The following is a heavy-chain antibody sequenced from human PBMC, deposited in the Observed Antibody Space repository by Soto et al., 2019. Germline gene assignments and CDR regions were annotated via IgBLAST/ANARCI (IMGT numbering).Heavy chain of an antibody. CDR3: SGPGYSSQDD. CDR1: GFTFSSFA. D-gene: IGHD5-18*01. Sequence: GGSLILSCAASGFTFSSFALSWVRQAPGKGLEWVSAISGSGDGTDYADSVKGRFTISRDNSKNTLYLQMNSLRAEDTAVYYCSGPGYSSQDDWGQGALVT. J-gene: IGHJ4*02. V-gene: IGHV3-23*01. CDR2: ISGSGDGT.